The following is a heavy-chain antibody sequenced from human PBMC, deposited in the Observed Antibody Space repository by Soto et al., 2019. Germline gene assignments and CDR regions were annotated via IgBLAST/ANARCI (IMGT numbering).Heavy chain of an antibody. J-gene: IGHJ4*02. V-gene: IGHV1-18*01. CDR1: GYTFTSYG. CDR3: ASDYEGYSSSWFYFDY. CDR2: ISAYNGNT. Sequence: ASVKVSCKASGYTFTSYGISWVRQAPGQGLEWMGWISAYNGNTNYAQKFQGRVTITTDESTSTAYMELSSLRSEDTAVYYCASDYEGYSSSWFYFDYWGQGTLVTVSS. D-gene: IGHD6-13*01.